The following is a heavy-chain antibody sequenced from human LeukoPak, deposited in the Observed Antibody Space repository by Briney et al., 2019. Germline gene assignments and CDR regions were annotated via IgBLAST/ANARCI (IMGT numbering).Heavy chain of an antibody. D-gene: IGHD2-8*01. V-gene: IGHV4-59*01. CDR3: ARGYVYGSTGFDY. CDR1: GGSISSYY. J-gene: IGHJ4*02. Sequence: SETLSLTCTVSGGSISSYYWSWIRQPPGKGLEWIGYIYYSGSTNYNPSLKSRVTISVDTSKNQFSLKLSSVTAADTAVYYCARGYVYGSTGFDYWGQGTLVTVSS. CDR2: IYYSGST.